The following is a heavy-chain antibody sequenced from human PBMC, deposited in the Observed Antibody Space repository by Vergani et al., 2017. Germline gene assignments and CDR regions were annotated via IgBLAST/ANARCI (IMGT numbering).Heavy chain of an antibody. J-gene: IGHJ4*02. D-gene: IGHD4-17*01. CDR2: IGYDGRIK. Sequence: QVQLVETGGGVVQPGGSLRLYCATSGFSFNTYGAHWVRQAPGKGLEWVAFIGYDGRIKYNVDSVKGRFTISRDTSKKTLSLQMRSLRAADTAVYYCAKDGRENSDYGYFDYWVQGTLVTVSS. CDR3: AKDGRENSDYGYFDY. CDR1: GFSFNTYG. V-gene: IGHV3-30*02.